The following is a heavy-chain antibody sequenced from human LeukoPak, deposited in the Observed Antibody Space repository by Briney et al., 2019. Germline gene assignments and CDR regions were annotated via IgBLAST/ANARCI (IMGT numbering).Heavy chain of an antibody. CDR1: GGSFSGYY. V-gene: IGHV4-59*01. Sequence: SETLSLTCAVYGGSFSGYYWSWIRQPPGKGLEWIGYIYYSGSTNYNPSLKSRVTISVDTSKNQFSLKLSSVTAADTAVYYCARSPAGIQLWLYYFDYWGQGTLVTVSS. CDR3: ARSPAGIQLWLYYFDY. J-gene: IGHJ4*02. D-gene: IGHD5-18*01. CDR2: IYYSGST.